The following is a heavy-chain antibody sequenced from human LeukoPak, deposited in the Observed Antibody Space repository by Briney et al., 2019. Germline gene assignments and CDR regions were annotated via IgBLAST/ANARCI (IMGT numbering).Heavy chain of an antibody. J-gene: IGHJ4*02. CDR1: GGSISSGDYY. D-gene: IGHD4-17*01. CDR3: AREDGDFAGYFDY. CDR2: IYYSGST. V-gene: IGHV4-30-4*01. Sequence: PSETLSLTCTVSGGSISSGDYYWSWIRQPPGKGLEWIGYIYYSGSTYYNPSLKSRVTISVDTSKNQFSLKLSSVTPADTAVYYCAREDGDFAGYFDYWGQGTLVTVSS.